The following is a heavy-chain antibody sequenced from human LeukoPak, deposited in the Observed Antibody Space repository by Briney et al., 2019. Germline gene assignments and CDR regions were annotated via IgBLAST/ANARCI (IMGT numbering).Heavy chain of an antibody. Sequence: GGSLRLSCAASGFMFSKTGVHWVRQAPGKGLEWVAAISYDGSDKYYAASLKGRFTISRDNSKNTLYLQMNSLRAEDTAVYYCAREDYYTHHDAFDIWGQGTMVTVSS. CDR2: ISYDGSDK. CDR3: AREDYYTHHDAFDI. V-gene: IGHV3-30*03. CDR1: GFMFSKTG. D-gene: IGHD3-10*01. J-gene: IGHJ3*02.